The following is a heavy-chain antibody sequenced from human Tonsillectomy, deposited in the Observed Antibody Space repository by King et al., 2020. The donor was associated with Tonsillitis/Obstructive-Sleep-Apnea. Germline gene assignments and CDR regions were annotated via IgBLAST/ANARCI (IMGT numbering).Heavy chain of an antibody. D-gene: IGHD2-2*01. CDR2: FSASCGST. Sequence: VQLVESGGGSVQPGGSLRLSCAASRFTFNTYALTWVRQAPGKGLEWVSGFSASCGSTYYADSVKGRFTISRDNSKNTLYLQMNSLRAEDTAVYYCAKNAAAATYYMDVWGKGTTVTVSS. CDR1: RFTFNTYA. CDR3: AKNAAAATYYMDV. V-gene: IGHV3-23*04. J-gene: IGHJ6*03.